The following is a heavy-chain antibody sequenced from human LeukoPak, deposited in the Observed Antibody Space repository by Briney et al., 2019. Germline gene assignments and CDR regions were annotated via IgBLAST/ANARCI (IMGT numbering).Heavy chain of an antibody. J-gene: IGHJ5*02. CDR1: SGSISTSNYY. V-gene: IGHV4-39*07. CDR2: IYHSGST. Sequence: PSETLSLTCTVSSGSISTSNYYWGWIRQPPGKGLEWIGSIYHSGSTYYNPSLKSRVTISVDTSKNQFSLKLSSVTAADTAVYYCARDPYSSSWYWFDPWGQGTLVTVSS. CDR3: ARDPYSSSWYWFDP. D-gene: IGHD6-13*01.